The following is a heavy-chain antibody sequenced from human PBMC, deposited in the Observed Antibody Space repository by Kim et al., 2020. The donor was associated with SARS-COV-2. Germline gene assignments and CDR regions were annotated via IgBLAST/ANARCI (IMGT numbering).Heavy chain of an antibody. CDR2: FDPEDGET. D-gene: IGHD5-12*01. Sequence: ASVKVSCKVSGYTLTELSMHWVRQAPGKGLEWMGGFDPEDGETIYAQKFQGRVTMTEDTSTDTAYMELSSLRSEDTAVYYCATVGDGYNTGIYYYYGMDVWGQGTTVTVSS. CDR3: ATVGDGYNTGIYYYYGMDV. CDR1: GYTLTELS. J-gene: IGHJ6*02. V-gene: IGHV1-24*01.